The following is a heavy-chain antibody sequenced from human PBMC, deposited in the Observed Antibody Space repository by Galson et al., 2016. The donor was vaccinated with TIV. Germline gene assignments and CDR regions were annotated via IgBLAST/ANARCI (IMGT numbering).Heavy chain of an antibody. CDR2: IFPTGTS. J-gene: IGHJ4*02. CDR1: GDSISVHF. Sequence: LTCTVSGDSISVHFWSWIRQPAGKGLEWIGRIFPTGTSTYNPSLQSRVTMSVDTSKNQVSLKVASVTAADTAVYYCARVAYSSSWNYFDYWGPGILVTVSS. D-gene: IGHD6-13*01. V-gene: IGHV4-4*07. CDR3: ARVAYSSSWNYFDY.